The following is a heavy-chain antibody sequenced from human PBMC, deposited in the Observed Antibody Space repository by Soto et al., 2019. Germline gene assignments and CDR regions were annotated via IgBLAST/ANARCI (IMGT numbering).Heavy chain of an antibody. CDR2: IWYDGSNK. Sequence: QVQLVESGGGVVQPGRSLRLSCAASGFTFSSYGMHWVRQAPGKGLEWVAVIWYDGSNKYYADSVKGRFTISRDNSKNTLDLQMNSLRAEDTAMYYCARDRTGLYYLDYWGQGTQVTVSS. CDR1: GFTFSSYG. CDR3: ARDRTGLYYLDY. D-gene: IGHD1-1*01. J-gene: IGHJ4*02. V-gene: IGHV3-33*01.